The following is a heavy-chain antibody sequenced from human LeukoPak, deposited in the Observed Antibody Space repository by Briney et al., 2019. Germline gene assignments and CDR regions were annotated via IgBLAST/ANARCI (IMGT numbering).Heavy chain of an antibody. J-gene: IGHJ5*02. CDR3: ARALGYCTNGVCQTWAVPGP. D-gene: IGHD2-8*01. Sequence: GAPVKVSCKASGYTFTSYAMNWVRQVPGQGLEWMGWINTNTGNPTYAQGFTGRFVFSLDTSVSTAYLQISSLKAEDTAVYYCARALGYCTNGVCQTWAVPGPWGQGTLVTVSS. V-gene: IGHV7-4-1*02. CDR1: GYTFTSYA. CDR2: INTNTGNP.